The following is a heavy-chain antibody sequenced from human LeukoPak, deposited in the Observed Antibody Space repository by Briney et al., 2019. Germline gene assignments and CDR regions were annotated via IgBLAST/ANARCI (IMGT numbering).Heavy chain of an antibody. CDR2: IIPIFGTA. Sequence: GASVKVSCKASGGAFSSYAISWVRQAPGQGLEWMGGIIPIFGTANYAQTFQGRVTITTDESTSTAYTELSSLRSEDTAVYYCATLPQEYGDYEWSGVSYFDYWGQGTLVTVSS. CDR3: ATLPQEYGDYEWSGVSYFDY. J-gene: IGHJ4*01. V-gene: IGHV1-69*05. CDR1: GGAFSSYA. D-gene: IGHD4-17*01.